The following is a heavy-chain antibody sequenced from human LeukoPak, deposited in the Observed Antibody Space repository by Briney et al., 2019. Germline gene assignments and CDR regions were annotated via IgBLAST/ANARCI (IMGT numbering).Heavy chain of an antibody. J-gene: IGHJ4*02. Sequence: ASVKVSCKASGYTFTGYYMHWVRQAPGQGLEWMGRINPNSGGTNYAQKFQGRVTMTRDTSISTAYMELSRLRSDDTAVYYCAKDRRQWELLGYFDYWGQGTLVTVSS. V-gene: IGHV1-2*06. CDR3: AKDRRQWELLGYFDY. D-gene: IGHD1-26*01. CDR1: GYTFTGYY. CDR2: INPNSGGT.